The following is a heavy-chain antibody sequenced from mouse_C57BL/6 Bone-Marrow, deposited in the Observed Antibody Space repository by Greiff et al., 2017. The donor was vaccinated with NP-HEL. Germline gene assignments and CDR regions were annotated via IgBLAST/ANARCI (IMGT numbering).Heavy chain of an antibody. V-gene: IGHV1-22*01. CDR2: INPNNGGT. CDR1: GYTFTDYN. Sequence: DVQLQESGPELVKPGASVKMSCKASGYTFTDYNMHWVKQSHGKSLEWIGYINPNNGGTSYNQKFKGKATLTVNKSSSTAYMELRSLTSEDSAVYYCARSPHYGSSSLHWYFDVWGTGTTVTVSS. J-gene: IGHJ1*03. CDR3: ARSPHYGSSSLHWYFDV. D-gene: IGHD1-1*01.